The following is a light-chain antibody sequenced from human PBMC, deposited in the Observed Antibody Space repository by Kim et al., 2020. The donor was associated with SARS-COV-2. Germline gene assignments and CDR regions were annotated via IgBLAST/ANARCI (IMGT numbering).Light chain of an antibody. CDR3: QQSYGSPS. CDR2: GAS. J-gene: IGKJ1*01. CDR1: QTINNY. Sequence: SATVGDTVTITCRAGQTINNYLSWHQQKPGKAPRLLIYGASALDNGVPSRFRGSGSGTDFTLTISGLQPEDFATYYCQQSYGSPSFGQGTTVDIK. V-gene: IGKV1-39*01.